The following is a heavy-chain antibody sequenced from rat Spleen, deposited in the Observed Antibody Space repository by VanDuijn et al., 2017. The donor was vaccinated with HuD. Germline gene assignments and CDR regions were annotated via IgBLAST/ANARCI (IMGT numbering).Heavy chain of an antibody. V-gene: IGHV5S13*01. D-gene: IGHD1-2*01. CDR2: IGTGGGNT. CDR1: GFTFSIYG. J-gene: IGHJ2*01. Sequence: EVQLVDHGGVLVQPGRSLKLSCAPSGFTFSIYGLAWVRQAPTKGLEWVASIGTGGGNTYYRDSVKGRFTISRDNSKNTLYLQMDSLRSEDTATYYCERKYYYSSYIYGPCDYWGQGVMVTVSS. CDR3: ERKYYYSSYIYGPCDY.